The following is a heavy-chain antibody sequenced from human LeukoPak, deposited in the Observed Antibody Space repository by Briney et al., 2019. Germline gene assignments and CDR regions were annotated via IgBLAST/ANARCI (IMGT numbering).Heavy chain of an antibody. V-gene: IGHV1-69*05. CDR1: GGTLSSYA. CDR3: ARDRSSSWSTFDY. D-gene: IGHD6-13*01. Sequence: SVKVTCKASGGTLSSYAISWVRQAPGQGLEWMGRIIPIFGTANYAQKFQGRVTITTDESTSTAYMELSSLRSEDTAVYYCARDRSSSWSTFDYWGQGTLVTVSS. CDR2: IIPIFGTA. J-gene: IGHJ4*02.